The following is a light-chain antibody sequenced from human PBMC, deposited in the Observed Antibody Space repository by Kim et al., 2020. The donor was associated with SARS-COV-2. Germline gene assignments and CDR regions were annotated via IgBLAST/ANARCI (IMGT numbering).Light chain of an antibody. CDR1: SSDVGDYNY. J-gene: IGLJ3*02. Sequence: QSALTQPASVSGSPGQSITISCTGTSSDVGDYNYVSWYQQHPGTAPKLMIYEVSNRPSGVSNRFSGSKFGYTASLTISGLRAEDEADYYRCSYTSSSTLVFGGGTQLTVL. CDR2: EVS. V-gene: IGLV2-14*01. CDR3: CSYTSSSTLV.